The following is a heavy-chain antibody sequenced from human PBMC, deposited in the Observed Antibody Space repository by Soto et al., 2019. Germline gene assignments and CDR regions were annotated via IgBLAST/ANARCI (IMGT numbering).Heavy chain of an antibody. CDR1: GGSVSMDTYY. J-gene: IGHJ4*02. Sequence: QVQLQASGPGLVKPSDTLSLTYTVSGGSVSMDTYYWTWIRQPPGRGLEWIGYMHYTGGTSYNPSLKSRVTISVDTAKNQFSLRLSSVTAADTALYYCATGEHYYDSMIWGQGILVTVSS. CDR2: MHYTGGT. D-gene: IGHD3-22*01. V-gene: IGHV4-61*01. CDR3: ATGEHYYDSMI.